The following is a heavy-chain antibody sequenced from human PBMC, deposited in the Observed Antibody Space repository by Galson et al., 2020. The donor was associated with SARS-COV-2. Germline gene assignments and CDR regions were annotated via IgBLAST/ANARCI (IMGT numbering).Heavy chain of an antibody. V-gene: IGHV4-38-2*02. J-gene: IGHJ2*01. CDR3: ARQGVNLIVLVTVPGWYFDL. CDR1: GYSVTTTNY. CDR2: VYSSGTT. Sequence: SETLSLTCTVSGYSVTTTNYWGWIRQPPGRGLEWVGSVYSSGTTSHNPSLKGPLTLPADTSKNQFSLRLDSVTAADTALYYCARQGVNLIVLVTVPGWYFDLWGRGTLVTVSS. D-gene: IGHD3-22*01.